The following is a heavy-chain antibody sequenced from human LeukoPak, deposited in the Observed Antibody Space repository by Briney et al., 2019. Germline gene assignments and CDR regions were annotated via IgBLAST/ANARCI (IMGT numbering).Heavy chain of an antibody. CDR1: GGSISGYY. J-gene: IGHJ4*02. CDR3: ARDKEVAANYYSFNY. Sequence: PSETLSLTCTVSGGSISGYYWSWIRQPPGKGLEWIGYIYSSGSTNYSPSLKSRVTISVDTSKNQFSLKLNSLTAADTAVYYCARDKEVAANYYSFNYWGQGTLVTVSS. V-gene: IGHV4-59*01. D-gene: IGHD2-15*01. CDR2: IYSSGST.